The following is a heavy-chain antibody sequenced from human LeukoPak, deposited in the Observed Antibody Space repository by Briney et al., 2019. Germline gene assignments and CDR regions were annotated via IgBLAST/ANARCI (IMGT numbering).Heavy chain of an antibody. V-gene: IGHV1-3*01. CDR2: INAGNGNT. D-gene: IGHD2-2*01. CDR1: GYTFTSYA. Sequence: ASVKVSCKASGYTFTSYAMHWVRQAPGQRLEWMGWINAGNGNTKYSQKFQGRVTITRDTPASTAYMELSSLRSEDTAVYYCARVVSTYGNYYYMDVWGKGTTVTVSS. J-gene: IGHJ6*03. CDR3: ARVVSTYGNYYYMDV.